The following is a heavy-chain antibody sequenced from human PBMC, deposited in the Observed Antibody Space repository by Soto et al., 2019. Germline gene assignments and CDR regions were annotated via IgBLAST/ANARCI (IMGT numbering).Heavy chain of an antibody. CDR1: GGTFSSYA. D-gene: IGHD3-22*01. V-gene: IGHV1-69*13. CDR2: IIPIFGTA. Sequence: SVKVSCKASGGTFSSYAISWVRQAPGQGLEWMGGIIPIFGTANYAQKFQGRVTITADESTSTAYMELSSLRSEDTAVYYCARDPTYYYDSSGYYGDAFDIWGQGTMGTVSS. CDR3: ARDPTYYYDSSGYYGDAFDI. J-gene: IGHJ3*02.